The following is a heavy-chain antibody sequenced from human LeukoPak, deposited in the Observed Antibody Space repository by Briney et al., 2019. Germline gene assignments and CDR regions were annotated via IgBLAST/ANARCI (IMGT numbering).Heavy chain of an antibody. V-gene: IGHV4-34*01. CDR1: GGSFSGYY. Sequence: PSETLSLTCAVYGGSFSGYYWSWIRQPPGKGLEWIGEINHSGSANYNPPLKSRVTTSVDTSKNQFSLKLTFVTAADTAVYYCARGRGIYYDSSGPLSTFDYWGQGTLVTVSS. J-gene: IGHJ4*02. D-gene: IGHD3-22*01. CDR2: INHSGSA. CDR3: ARGRGIYYDSSGPLSTFDY.